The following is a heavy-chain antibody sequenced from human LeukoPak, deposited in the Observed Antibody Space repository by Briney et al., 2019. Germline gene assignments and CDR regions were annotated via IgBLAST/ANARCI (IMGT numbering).Heavy chain of an antibody. V-gene: IGHV3-66*02. J-gene: IGHJ4*02. CDR3: ARDLSSGWYDY. Sequence: GGSLRLSCAASGFTVSSNYMSWVRQTPGKGLECVSVIYSDGSTYYADSVKGRFTISRDNSKNTLYLQMNSLRAEGTAVYYCARDLSSGWYDYWGEGTLVTVSS. D-gene: IGHD6-19*01. CDR2: IYSDGST. CDR1: GFTVSSNY.